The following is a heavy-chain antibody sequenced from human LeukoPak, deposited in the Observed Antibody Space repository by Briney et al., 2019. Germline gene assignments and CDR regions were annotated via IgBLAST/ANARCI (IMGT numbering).Heavy chain of an antibody. Sequence: PGGSLRLSCAAPGFSLSTYGVSWDRHHPGKHQQRLSGITGTGGSTYYADSVKGRFTVSRDTSKNTLYLQMNSLRAEDTAIYYCAKDHGTAVAGFYYWGQGTLVTVSS. CDR3: AKDHGTAVAGFYY. CDR2: ITGTGGST. CDR1: GFSLSTYG. J-gene: IGHJ4*02. V-gene: IGHV3-23*01. D-gene: IGHD6-19*01.